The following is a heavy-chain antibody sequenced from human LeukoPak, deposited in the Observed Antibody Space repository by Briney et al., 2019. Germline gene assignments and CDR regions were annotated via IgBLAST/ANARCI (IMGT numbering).Heavy chain of an antibody. CDR2: ISSSSSYI. D-gene: IGHD3-22*01. J-gene: IGHJ3*02. V-gene: IGHV3-21*04. Sequence: PGGSLRLSCAASGFTFSSYSMNWVRQAPGKGLEWVSSISSSSSYIYYADSVKGRFTISRDNAKNSLYLQMNSLRAEDTALYYCARVRYYDSSGYQGAFDIWGQGTMVTVSS. CDR1: GFTFSSYS. CDR3: ARVRYYDSSGYQGAFDI.